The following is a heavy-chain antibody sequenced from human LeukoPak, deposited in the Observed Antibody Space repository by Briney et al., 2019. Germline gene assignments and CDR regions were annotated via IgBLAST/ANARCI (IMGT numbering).Heavy chain of an antibody. D-gene: IGHD3-10*01. CDR1: GFTFSSYS. CDR3: ARTMVRGVIITSDYYYGMDV. V-gene: IGHV3-21*01. J-gene: IGHJ6*02. Sequence: PGGSLRLSCAASGFTFSSYSINWVRQAPGKGLERVSSISSSSSYIYYADSVEGRFTISRDNAKNSLYLQMNSLRAEDTAVYYCARTMVRGVIITSDYYYGMDVWGQGTTVTVSS. CDR2: ISSSSSYI.